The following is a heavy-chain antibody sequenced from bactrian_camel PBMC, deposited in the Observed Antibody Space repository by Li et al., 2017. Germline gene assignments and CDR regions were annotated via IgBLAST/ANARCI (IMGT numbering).Heavy chain of an antibody. CDR1: GSLAGSYC. D-gene: IGHD3*01. Sequence: HVQLVESGGASVQAGGSLRLSCVASGSLAGSYCMGWFRQRPGKEREGVATIGGPAVTRYADSVKGRFTISRDNVKMMPYLQLDSLKPEDTAMYFCAKDRPGGSRGQGTQVTVS. CDR2: IGGPAVT. J-gene: IGHJ4*01. V-gene: IGHV3S55*01.